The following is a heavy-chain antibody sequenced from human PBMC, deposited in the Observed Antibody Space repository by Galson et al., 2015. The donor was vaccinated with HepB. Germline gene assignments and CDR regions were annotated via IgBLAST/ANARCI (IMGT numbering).Heavy chain of an antibody. Sequence: SVKVSCKASGYTFTSYAMNWVRQAPGQRLEWMGWISVGNGYTKYSQKFQGRVTITRDTSASTAHMELSSLRSEDTAVYYCARVPGYYYDTSGHFDYWGQGTLVTVSS. D-gene: IGHD3-22*01. CDR2: ISVGNGYT. J-gene: IGHJ4*02. CDR3: ARVPGYYYDTSGHFDY. V-gene: IGHV1-3*01. CDR1: GYTFTSYA.